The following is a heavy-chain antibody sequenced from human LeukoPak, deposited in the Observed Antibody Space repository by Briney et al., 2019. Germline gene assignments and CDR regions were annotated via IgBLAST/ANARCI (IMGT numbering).Heavy chain of an antibody. CDR3: AREGKTSNDYGGNLRIEAFDI. J-gene: IGHJ3*02. CDR1: GFTFSSYG. D-gene: IGHD4-23*01. CDR2: IWYDGSNK. Sequence: GRSLRLSCAASGFTFSSYGMHWVRQAPGKGLEWVAVIWYDGSNKYYADSVKGRFTNSRDNSKNTLYLQMNSLRAEDTAVYYCAREGKTSNDYGGNLRIEAFDIWGQGTMVTVSS. V-gene: IGHV3-33*01.